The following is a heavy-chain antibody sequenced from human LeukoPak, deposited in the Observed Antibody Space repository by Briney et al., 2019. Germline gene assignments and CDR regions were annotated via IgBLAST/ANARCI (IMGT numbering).Heavy chain of an antibody. V-gene: IGHV1-46*01. CDR1: GYTFTSYY. Sequence: ASVKVSCKASGYTFTSYYMHWLRQAPGQGLEWMGIINPSGGSTSYAQKFQGRVTMTRDTSTSTVYMELSSLRSEDTAVYYCVTGELLPLHFDYWGQGTLVTVSS. D-gene: IGHD1-26*01. CDR2: INPSGGST. CDR3: VTGELLPLHFDY. J-gene: IGHJ4*02.